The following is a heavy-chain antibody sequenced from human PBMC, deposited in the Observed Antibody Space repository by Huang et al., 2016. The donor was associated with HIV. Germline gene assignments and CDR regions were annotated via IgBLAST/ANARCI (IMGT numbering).Heavy chain of an antibody. CDR3: ARVESRRYYDSSGYYY. V-gene: IGHV1-69*01. Sequence: QVQLVQSGAEVKKPGSSVKVSCKASGGTFSSYAISWVRQAPGQGLEWMGGIIPIFGTANYAQKFQGRVTITADESTSTAYMGLGSLGSEDTAVYYCARVESRRYYDSSGYYYWGQGTLVTVSS. CDR1: GGTFSSYA. D-gene: IGHD3-22*01. CDR2: IIPIFGTA. J-gene: IGHJ4*02.